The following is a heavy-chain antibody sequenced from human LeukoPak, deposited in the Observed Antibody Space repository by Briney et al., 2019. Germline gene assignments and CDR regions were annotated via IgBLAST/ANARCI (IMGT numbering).Heavy chain of an antibody. CDR2: ISSGSSYI. CDR1: GFTFSTYA. J-gene: IGHJ4*02. D-gene: IGHD3-22*01. Sequence: GGSLRLSCAASGFTFSTYAMTWVRQAPGKGLEWVSSISSGSSYIYYADSVKGRFTISRDNAKNSLYLQMNSLRAEDTAVYYCARDPYYYDSSGYYLPGGMDSWGQGTLVTVSS. CDR3: ARDPYYYDSSGYYLPGGMDS. V-gene: IGHV3-21*01.